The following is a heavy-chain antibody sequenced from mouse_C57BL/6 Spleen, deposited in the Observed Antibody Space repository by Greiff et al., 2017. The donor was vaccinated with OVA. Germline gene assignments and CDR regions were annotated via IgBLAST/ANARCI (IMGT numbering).Heavy chain of an antibody. CDR1: GYTFTSYY. CDR2: IYPGNGDT. D-gene: IGHD3-2*02. CDR3: AREATEAPFAY. Sequence: QVQLQQSGPELVRPGASVKISCKASGYTFTSYYMHWVKQTPSQGLEWIGGIYPGNGDTTYNQQFKCKATLTVDKSSSTAYMQRSSLTSDDSAVYFCAREATEAPFAYWGKGTLVTVSA. V-gene: IGHV1-12*01. J-gene: IGHJ3*01.